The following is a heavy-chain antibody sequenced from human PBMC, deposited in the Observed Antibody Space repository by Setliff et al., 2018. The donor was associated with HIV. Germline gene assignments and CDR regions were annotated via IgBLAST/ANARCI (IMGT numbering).Heavy chain of an antibody. Sequence: ASVKVSCKASGYSFADYYIHWVRQAPGQGLEWMGWINPKSDGTNYAQKFQGWITMTRDTSISTAYMELSRLRSDDTAVYYCARGMDYYDTSGYYQYYFDYWGQGTLVTVSS. J-gene: IGHJ4*02. CDR2: INPKSDGT. CDR3: ARGMDYYDTSGYYQYYFDY. D-gene: IGHD3-22*01. CDR1: GYSFADYY. V-gene: IGHV1-2*04.